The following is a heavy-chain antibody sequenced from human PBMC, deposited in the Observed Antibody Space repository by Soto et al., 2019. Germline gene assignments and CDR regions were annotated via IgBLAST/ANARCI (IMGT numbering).Heavy chain of an antibody. J-gene: IGHJ4*02. Sequence: PSQTLSLTCAISGDSVSTKSGAWNWIRQSPSRGLEWLGRTYYRSKWHNDYAVSVKSRITITPDTSKNQFSLQLNSMTPEDTAVYYCTGQSVAGAIDYWGQGTLVTVS. D-gene: IGHD6-19*01. CDR2: TYYRSKWHN. CDR1: GDSVSTKSGA. V-gene: IGHV6-1*01. CDR3: TGQSVAGAIDY.